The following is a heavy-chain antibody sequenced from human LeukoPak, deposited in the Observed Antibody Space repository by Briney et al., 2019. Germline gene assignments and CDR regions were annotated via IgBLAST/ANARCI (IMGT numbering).Heavy chain of an antibody. CDR2: ISAYNGNT. CDR1: GYTFTSYG. D-gene: IGHD2-21*02. CDR3: ARSVVVTSGWDAFDI. V-gene: IGHV1-18*01. J-gene: IGHJ3*02. Sequence: ASVKVSCKASGYTFTSYGISWVRQAPGQGLEWMGWISAYNGNTNYAQNLQGRVTMTTDTSTSTAYMELRSLRSDDTAVYYCARSVVVTSGWDAFDIWGQGTMVTVSS.